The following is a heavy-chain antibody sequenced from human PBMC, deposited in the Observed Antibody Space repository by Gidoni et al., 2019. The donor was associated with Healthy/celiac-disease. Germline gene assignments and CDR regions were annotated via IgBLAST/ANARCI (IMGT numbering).Heavy chain of an antibody. CDR1: GGSFSGYY. J-gene: IGHJ5*02. Sequence: QVQLQQWGEGLLKPSETLSLTCAVYGGSFSGYYWSWIRQPPGKGLEWIGEINHRGITNYNPSLKSRVTISVDTSKNQFSLKLSSVTAADTAVYYCAREPTIVVTNWFDPWGQGTLVTVSS. CDR3: AREPTIVVTNWFDP. D-gene: IGHD3-22*01. V-gene: IGHV4-34*01. CDR2: INHRGIT.